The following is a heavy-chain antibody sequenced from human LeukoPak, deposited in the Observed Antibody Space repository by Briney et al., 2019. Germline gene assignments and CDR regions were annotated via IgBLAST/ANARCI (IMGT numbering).Heavy chain of an antibody. CDR1: GYTFTGYY. Sequence: ASVKVSCKASGYTFTGYYMHWVRQAPGQGLEWMVWINPDSGGTNYAQKFQGRVTMTTDTSISTAYMELSRLRSDDTAVYYCARGTNRRYCSSTSCYTNWFDPWGQRTLVTVSS. D-gene: IGHD2-2*02. CDR3: ARGTNRRYCSSTSCYTNWFDP. V-gene: IGHV1-2*02. CDR2: INPDSGGT. J-gene: IGHJ5*02.